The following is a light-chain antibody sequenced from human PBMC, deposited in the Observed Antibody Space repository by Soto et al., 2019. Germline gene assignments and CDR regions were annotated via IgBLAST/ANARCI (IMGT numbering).Light chain of an antibody. V-gene: IGKV1-12*01. CDR2: AAS. J-gene: IGKJ2*01. CDR3: QQTNDFPYT. CDR1: HVISSW. Sequence: DIQRTQSQSSVSASVGDRVTITCRASHVISSWLAWYQQKPGKAPKLLIYAASRLQSGVPSRFSGSESGADFSLTISSLQPEDVATYYCQQTNDFPYTFGQGTKLEIK.